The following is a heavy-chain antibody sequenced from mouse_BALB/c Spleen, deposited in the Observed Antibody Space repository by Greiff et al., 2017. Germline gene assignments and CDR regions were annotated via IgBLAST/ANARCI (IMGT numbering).Heavy chain of an antibody. CDR2: INPNNGGT. CDR1: GYTFTDYN. J-gene: IGHJ4*01. Sequence: EVQLQQSGPELVKPGASVKIPCKASGYTFTDYNMDWVKQSHGKSLEWIGDINPNNGGTIYNQKFKGKATLTVDKSSSTAYMELRSLTSEDTAVYYCASEGQLGAMDYWGQGTSVTVSS. V-gene: IGHV1-18*01. D-gene: IGHD3-2*01. CDR3: ASEGQLGAMDY.